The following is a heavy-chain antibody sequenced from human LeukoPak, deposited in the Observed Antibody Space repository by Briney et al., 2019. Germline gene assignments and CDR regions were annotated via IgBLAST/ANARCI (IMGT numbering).Heavy chain of an antibody. J-gene: IGHJ6*02. CDR2: MSPNSGNT. D-gene: IGHD3-16*01. CDR1: GYTFTSYD. CDR3: ARVGYYGMDV. Sequence: ASVKVSCKASGYTFTSYDVHWVRQAPGQGLEWMGWMSPNSGNTGYAQKFQGRVTMTRSASISTAYMELSSLRSEDTAVYYCARVGYYGMDVWGQGTTVTVSS. V-gene: IGHV1-8*01.